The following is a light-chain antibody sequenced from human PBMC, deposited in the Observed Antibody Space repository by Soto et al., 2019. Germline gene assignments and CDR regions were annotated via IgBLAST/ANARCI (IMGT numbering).Light chain of an antibody. CDR1: NIGTES. Sequence: SYVLTQPPSVSVPPGQTARIPCGGANIGTESVHWYFQKPGQAPVLVVYDDSDRPSGIPERFSGSNSGNMATLTITRVEAGDEADYFCQVWDSSRDHPGWVFGGGTKLTVL. V-gene: IGLV3-21*02. CDR2: DDS. J-gene: IGLJ3*02. CDR3: QVWDSSRDHPGWV.